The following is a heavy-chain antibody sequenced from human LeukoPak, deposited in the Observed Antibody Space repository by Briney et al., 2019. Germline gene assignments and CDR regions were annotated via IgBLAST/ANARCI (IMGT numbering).Heavy chain of an antibody. D-gene: IGHD3-3*01. Sequence: PSETLSLTCAVYGGSFSGYYWSWIRQPPGKGLEWIGEISHSGSTNYNPSLKSRVTISVDTSKNQFSLKLSSVIAADTAVYYCANLEVPFDYWGQGTLVTVSS. V-gene: IGHV4-34*01. CDR2: ISHSGST. CDR3: ANLEVPFDY. CDR1: GGSFSGYY. J-gene: IGHJ4*02.